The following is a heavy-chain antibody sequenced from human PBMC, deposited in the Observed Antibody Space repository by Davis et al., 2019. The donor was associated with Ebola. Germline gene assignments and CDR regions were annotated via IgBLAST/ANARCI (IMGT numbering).Heavy chain of an antibody. V-gene: IGHV1-46*03. Sequence: ASVKVSCKASGYTFTGYYMHWVRQAPGQGLEWMGIINPSGGSTSYAQKFQGRVTMTRDTSTSTVYMELSSLRSEDTAVYYCAREGTWFGELLYYYGMDVWGQGTTVTVSS. CDR2: INPSGGST. J-gene: IGHJ6*02. CDR1: GYTFTGYY. CDR3: AREGTWFGELLYYYGMDV. D-gene: IGHD3-10*01.